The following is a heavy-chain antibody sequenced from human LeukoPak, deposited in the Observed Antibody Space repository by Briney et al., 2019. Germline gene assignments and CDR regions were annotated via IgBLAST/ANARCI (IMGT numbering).Heavy chain of an antibody. CDR3: ARDFYDGFALDY. V-gene: IGHV3-21*03. CDR1: GFAFNTYS. CDR2: IFSSSTYI. J-gene: IGHJ4*02. Sequence: GRSLRLSCAASGFAFNTYSMNWVRQAPGKGLEWVSFIFSSSTYIYYTDSVKGRFTISRDNARNSLYLQMDNLRAEDTGVYYCARDFYDGFALDYWGQGTLVTVSS. D-gene: IGHD2/OR15-2a*01.